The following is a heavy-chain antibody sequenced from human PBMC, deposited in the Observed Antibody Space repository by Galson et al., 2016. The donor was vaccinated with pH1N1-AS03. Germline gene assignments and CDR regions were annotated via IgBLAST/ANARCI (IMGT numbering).Heavy chain of an antibody. V-gene: IGHV4-4*02. CDR3: ARGRGYSFGYSFYAFDI. J-gene: IGHJ3*02. CDR1: GSIFSQFQM. CDR2: ISHSGST. Sequence: SLRLSCAGSGSIFSQFQMSWVRQPPGKGLEWIGEISHSGSTNYNSSLKSRFTMSVDRSKNQFSLKLISVTAADTAVYYCARGRGYSFGYSFYAFDIWGQGTMVTVSS. D-gene: IGHD5-18*01.